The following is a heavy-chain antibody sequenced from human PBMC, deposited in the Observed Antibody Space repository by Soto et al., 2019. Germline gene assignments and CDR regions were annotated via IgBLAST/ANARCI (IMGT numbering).Heavy chain of an antibody. CDR2: IYYSGST. CDR3: ARDIYGSGDNWFDP. V-gene: IGHV4-61*01. Sequence: PSETLSLTCTVSGGSVSSGSYYLSWIRQPPGKGLEWIGYIYYSGSTNYNPSLKSRVTISVDTSKNQLSLKLSSVTAADKAVYYCARDIYGSGDNWFDPWRQGPLFTVSS. CDR1: GGSVSSGSYY. J-gene: IGHJ5*02. D-gene: IGHD3-10*01.